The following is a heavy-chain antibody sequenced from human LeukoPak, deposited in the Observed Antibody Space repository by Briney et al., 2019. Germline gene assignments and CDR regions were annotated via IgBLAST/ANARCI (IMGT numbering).Heavy chain of an antibody. J-gene: IGHJ4*02. Sequence: GGSLRLSCAASGFTFSSYWMSWVRQAPGKGLQSVAYISQDVSHKYYVGSVKGRFTISRDNAKNSLHLEMNSLRAEDTAVYYCAQQGGQCRGGSCYYFLWGQGTLVTVSS. D-gene: IGHD2-15*01. V-gene: IGHV3-7*03. CDR3: AQQGGQCRGGSCYYFL. CDR2: ISQDVSHK. CDR1: GFTFSSYW.